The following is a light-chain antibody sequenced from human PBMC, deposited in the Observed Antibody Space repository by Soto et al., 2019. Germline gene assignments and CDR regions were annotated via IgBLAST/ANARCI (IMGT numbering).Light chain of an antibody. J-gene: IGKJ4*01. V-gene: IGKV3-11*01. CDR3: QQRSNWPPLT. CDR2: DAS. Sequence: EIVLTQSPATLSLSPGDRATLSCRASQSVGSYLAWYQQKPGQTPRLLIYDASNRATGIPARFSGSGYGTDFTLTISSREPEDFAIYYCQQRSNWPPLTFGGGTKVEIK. CDR1: QSVGSY.